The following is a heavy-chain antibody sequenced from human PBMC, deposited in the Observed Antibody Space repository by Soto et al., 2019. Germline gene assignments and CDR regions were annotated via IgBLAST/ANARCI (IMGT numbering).Heavy chain of an antibody. CDR2: TVAISEST. Sequence: QVQLVQSETEVAEPGASVRLSCKTSGYTFSTYDLSWVRQAPGQGLEWMGWTVAISESTIYAQKVQGRVTVTTDRSTHTDYLDISRLTSDDTALYYCARVAEYGSGSRHFDNWGQGTLVTVSS. CDR3: ARVAEYGSGSRHFDN. J-gene: IGHJ4*02. D-gene: IGHD3-10*01. V-gene: IGHV1-18*01. CDR1: GYTFSTYD.